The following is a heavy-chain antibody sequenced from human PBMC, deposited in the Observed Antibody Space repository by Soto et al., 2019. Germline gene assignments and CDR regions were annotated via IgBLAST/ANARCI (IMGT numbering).Heavy chain of an antibody. CDR2: IYYSGST. CDR1: GGSISSSY. V-gene: IGHV4-59*08. Sequence: PSETLSLTCTVSGGSISSSYWNWIRQPPGKGLEWIGYIYYSGSTNYNSSLKSRVTISVDTSKNQFSLKLSSVTAADTAVYYCARQGGSSDPIRYWGQGTLFTVSS. CDR3: ARQGGSSDPIRY. J-gene: IGHJ4*02. D-gene: IGHD6-6*01.